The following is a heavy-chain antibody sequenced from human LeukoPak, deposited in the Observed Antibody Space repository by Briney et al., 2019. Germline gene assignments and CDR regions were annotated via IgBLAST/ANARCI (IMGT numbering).Heavy chain of an antibody. V-gene: IGHV3-11*01. CDR1: GLTFSDYY. CDR3: AKSWIRVGSFDY. J-gene: IGHJ4*02. Sequence: GGSLRLSCAASGLTFSDYYMSWIRQAPGKGLEWVSYISSSGSTIYYADSVKGRFTVSRDNSKDTLYLQMNSLRAEDTAVYYCAKSWIRVGSFDYWGQGTLVTVSS. CDR2: ISSSGSTI. D-gene: IGHD5-18*01.